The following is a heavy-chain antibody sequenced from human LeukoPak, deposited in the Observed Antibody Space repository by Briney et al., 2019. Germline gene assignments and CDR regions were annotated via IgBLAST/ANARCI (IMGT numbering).Heavy chain of an antibody. CDR2: IIPNSGGT. D-gene: IGHD6-19*01. V-gene: IGHV1-2*02. CDR1: GYTFTDYY. CDR3: ARFSTRGWHFDY. J-gene: IGHJ4*02. Sequence: GASVKVSCKASGYTFTDYYMYWVRQAHGQGLEWMGWIIPNSGGTDYAQRFQGRVTMTRDTSITTAYMELSSLRSDDTAVYYCARFSTRGWHFDYWGQGTLVTVSS.